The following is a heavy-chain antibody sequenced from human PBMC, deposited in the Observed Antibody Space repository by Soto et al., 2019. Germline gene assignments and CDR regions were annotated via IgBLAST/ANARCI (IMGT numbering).Heavy chain of an antibody. V-gene: IGHV3-23*01. CDR3: TTSSMDYDILTGYKYYYGMDV. CDR1: GFTFSTYA. D-gene: IGHD3-9*01. Sequence: AGSLRLSCAASGFTFSTYAMNWVHQAPGKGLEWVSGISGSGDSTYYADSVKGRFTVSRDNSKNTLYLQMNSLKTEDTAVYYCTTSSMDYDILTGYKYYYGMDVWGQGTTVTVSS. J-gene: IGHJ6*02. CDR2: ISGSGDST.